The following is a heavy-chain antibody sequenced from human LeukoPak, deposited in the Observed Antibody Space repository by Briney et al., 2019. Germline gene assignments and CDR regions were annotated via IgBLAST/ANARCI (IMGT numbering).Heavy chain of an antibody. CDR3: ARSPYSMIVGGYFDY. J-gene: IGHJ4*02. Sequence: GGSLRLSCASSGFTFSNYWMSWVRQAPGKGLEWVANIKEDGSEKDYVDSVKGRYTISRDNAKNSLYLQMNSLRAEDTAVYYCARSPYSMIVGGYFDYWGQGTLVTVSS. D-gene: IGHD3-22*01. CDR2: IKEDGSEK. CDR1: GFTFSNYW. V-gene: IGHV3-7*02.